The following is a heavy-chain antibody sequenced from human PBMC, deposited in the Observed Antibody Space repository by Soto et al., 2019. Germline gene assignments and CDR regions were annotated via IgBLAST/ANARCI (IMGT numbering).Heavy chain of an antibody. Sequence: GGSLRLSCVASGFNLSHPWMTWVRQAAGKGLEWVGRIKSKTDGGAADYAAPVKGRATISRDDSKNTVYLQMNSLKTEDTAVYYCATGIYYDILTGYHNVAYWGQGALVTISS. D-gene: IGHD3-9*01. J-gene: IGHJ4*02. CDR3: ATGIYYDILTGYHNVAY. CDR2: IKSKTDGGAA. V-gene: IGHV3-15*01. CDR1: GFNLSHPW.